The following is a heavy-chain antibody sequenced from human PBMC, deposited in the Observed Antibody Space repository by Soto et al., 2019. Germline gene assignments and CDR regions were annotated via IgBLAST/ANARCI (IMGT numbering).Heavy chain of an antibody. CDR3: ARGTIDGDYDY. D-gene: IGHD4-17*01. CDR1: GGSISSSSYY. CDR2: IYYSGST. V-gene: IGHV4-39*01. Sequence: SETLSLTCTVSGGSISSSSYYWGWIRQPPGKGLEWIGSIYYSGSTYYNPSLKSRVTISVDTSKNQFSLKLSSVTAADTAVYYCARGTIDGDYDYWGQGTLVTVSS. J-gene: IGHJ4*02.